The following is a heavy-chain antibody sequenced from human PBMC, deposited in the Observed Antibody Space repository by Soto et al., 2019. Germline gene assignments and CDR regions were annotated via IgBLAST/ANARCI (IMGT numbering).Heavy chain of an antibody. CDR2: LIPISGTT. CDR3: ARGYCSGGNSYSGTDV. CDR1: GGTFSAHA. J-gene: IGHJ6*02. V-gene: IGHV1-69*06. Sequence: QVQLVQSGAEVKKPGSSVKVSCKASGGTFSAHAIIWVRQAPGHGLEWMGGLIPISGTTYYTQKFQGRVTINEDKPTGTAFMELSSLKSDDTAVFYCARGYCSGGNSYSGTDVWGQGTMVTVSS. D-gene: IGHD2-15*01.